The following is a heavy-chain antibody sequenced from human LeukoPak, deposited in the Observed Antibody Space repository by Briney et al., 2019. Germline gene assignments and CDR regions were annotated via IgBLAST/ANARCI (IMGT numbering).Heavy chain of an antibody. Sequence: GGSLRLSCAASGFTFSSYEMNWVRQAPGKGLEWVSYISSSGSTIYYADSVKGRFTISRDNAKNSLYLQMNSLRAEDTAVYYCARDGSMVRGVITPSAFDIWGQGTMVTVSS. CDR2: ISSSGSTI. V-gene: IGHV3-48*03. CDR3: ARDGSMVRGVITPSAFDI. D-gene: IGHD3-10*01. CDR1: GFTFSSYE. J-gene: IGHJ3*02.